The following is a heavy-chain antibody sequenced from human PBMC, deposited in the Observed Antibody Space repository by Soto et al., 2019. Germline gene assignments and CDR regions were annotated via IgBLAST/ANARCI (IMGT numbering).Heavy chain of an antibody. CDR3: ATRITVFGLLIPPFDP. Sequence: QVHLQQWGAGLLKPSETLSLTCAVYGGTVNGYYWNWIRQPPGKGLEWIGEINHTGGTHYNPSLKSRVTMSVDTSKNQFSLRLSSVTAADTAIYYCATRITVFGLLIPPFDPWGQGTQVTVSS. D-gene: IGHD3-3*01. J-gene: IGHJ5*02. CDR2: INHTGGT. V-gene: IGHV4-34*02. CDR1: GGTVNGYY.